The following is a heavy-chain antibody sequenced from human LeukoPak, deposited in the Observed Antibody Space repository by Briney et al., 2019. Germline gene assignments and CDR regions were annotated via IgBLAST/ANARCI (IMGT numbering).Heavy chain of an antibody. D-gene: IGHD4-17*01. CDR2: IKQDGSEK. CDR1: GFTFSSYW. Sequence: GGSLRLSCAASGFTFSSYWMSWVRQAPGKGLEWVANIKQDGSEKYYVDPVKGRFTISRDNAKNSLYLQMNSLRAEDTAVYYCAREDYGDYAYAFDIWGQGTMVTVSS. J-gene: IGHJ3*02. CDR3: AREDYGDYAYAFDI. V-gene: IGHV3-7*01.